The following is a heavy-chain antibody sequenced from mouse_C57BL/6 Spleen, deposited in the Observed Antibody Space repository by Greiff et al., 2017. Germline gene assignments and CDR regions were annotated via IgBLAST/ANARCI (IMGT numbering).Heavy chain of an antibody. D-gene: IGHD1-1*01. CDR1: GYSITSGYY. V-gene: IGHV3-6*01. Sequence: ESGPGLVKPSQSLSLTCSVTGYSITSGYYWNWIRQFPGNKLEWMGYISYDGSNNYNPSLKNRISITRDTSKNQFFLKLNSVTTEDTATYYCARGEYYGSSPRAMDYWGQGTSVTVSS. CDR2: ISYDGSN. CDR3: ARGEYYGSSPRAMDY. J-gene: IGHJ4*01.